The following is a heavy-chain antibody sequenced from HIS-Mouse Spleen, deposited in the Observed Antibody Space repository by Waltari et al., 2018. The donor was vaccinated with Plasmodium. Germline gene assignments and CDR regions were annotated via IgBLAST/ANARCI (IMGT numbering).Heavy chain of an antibody. J-gene: IGHJ4*02. D-gene: IGHD1-26*01. Sequence: QLQLQESGPGLVKPSETLSLTCTVSGGSLSSSSYYWGWFRQPPGKGLEWIGSIYYSGSTYYNPSLKSRVTISVDTSKNQFSLKLSSVTAADTAVYYCARRGGSYYYFDYWGQGTLVTVSS. V-gene: IGHV4-39*01. CDR2: IYYSGST. CDR3: ARRGGSYYYFDY. CDR1: GGSLSSSSYY.